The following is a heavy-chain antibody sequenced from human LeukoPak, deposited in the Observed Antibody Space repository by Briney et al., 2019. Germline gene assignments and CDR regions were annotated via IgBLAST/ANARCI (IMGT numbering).Heavy chain of an antibody. Sequence: GGSLRLSCAASGFTFSTYWMSWVRQAPGKGLEWVANIKQDGSEKYSVASVKGRFAISRDNAKNSLFLQMNTLRVEDTAVYYCAKDSLLTVVSPVAASWGQGTLVTVSS. D-gene: IGHD4-23*01. CDR3: AKDSLLTVVSPVAAS. V-gene: IGHV3-7*01. CDR1: GFTFSTYW. CDR2: IKQDGSEK. J-gene: IGHJ5*02.